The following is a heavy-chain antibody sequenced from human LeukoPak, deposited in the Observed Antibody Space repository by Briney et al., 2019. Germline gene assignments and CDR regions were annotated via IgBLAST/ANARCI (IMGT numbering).Heavy chain of an antibody. CDR3: ARSYIALVSAPRGAFDI. Sequence: GGSLRLSCAASGFTVSSNFMSWVRQAPGEGLEWVSFIYSGGSTYYADSVKDRFTISRDNSKNTLYLQMNSLTAEDTAVYYCARSYIALVSAPRGAFDIWGQGTMVTVSS. D-gene: IGHD2-2*01. CDR1: GFTVSSNF. V-gene: IGHV3-66*01. J-gene: IGHJ3*02. CDR2: IYSGGST.